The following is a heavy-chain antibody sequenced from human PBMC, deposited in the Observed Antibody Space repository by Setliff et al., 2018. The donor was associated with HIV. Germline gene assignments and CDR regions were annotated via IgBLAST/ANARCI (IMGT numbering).Heavy chain of an antibody. D-gene: IGHD3-22*01. V-gene: IGHV1-46*01. CDR3: ARGGVYYYDSSGWSMDY. Sequence: ASVKVSCKASGYTFTSYYMHWVRQAPGQGLEWMGIINPSGGSASYAQKFQGRVTMTRDTSTSTVYMELSSLRSEDTAVYYCARGGVYYYDSSGWSMDYWGQGTLVTVSS. CDR2: INPSGGSA. J-gene: IGHJ4*02. CDR1: GYTFTSYY.